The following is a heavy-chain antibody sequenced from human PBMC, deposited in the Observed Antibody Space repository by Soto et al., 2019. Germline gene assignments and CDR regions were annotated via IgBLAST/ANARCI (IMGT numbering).Heavy chain of an antibody. CDR2: ISIDMKRQ. J-gene: IGHJ3*02. CDR1: GFTFSSSD. D-gene: IGHD1-26*01. CDR3: ARGPLSGAFDI. V-gene: IGHV3-30*03. Sequence: MESGGDVVQPGGSLRLSCTASGFTFSSSDIHWLRQAPGKGLEWVAHISIDMKRQDYADPVKGRFTGSRDNSKNTVYLQMSRLRPEDTSVYYCARGPLSGAFDIWGQGTVVTVSS.